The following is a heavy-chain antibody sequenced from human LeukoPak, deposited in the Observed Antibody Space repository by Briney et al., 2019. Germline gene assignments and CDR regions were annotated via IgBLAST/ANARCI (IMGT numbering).Heavy chain of an antibody. Sequence: GGSLRLSCAGSGCTFNNAWMIWVRQAPGKGLEWVGRIKRTTDGGTTNYAAPVKGRFTISRDDSKNTLYLQMDSLKTEDTAVYYCTPDLYDSTGQNPDYWGQGILVTVSS. CDR2: IKRTTDGGTT. CDR1: GCTFNNAW. CDR3: TPDLYDSTGQNPDY. V-gene: IGHV3-15*01. D-gene: IGHD3-22*01. J-gene: IGHJ4*02.